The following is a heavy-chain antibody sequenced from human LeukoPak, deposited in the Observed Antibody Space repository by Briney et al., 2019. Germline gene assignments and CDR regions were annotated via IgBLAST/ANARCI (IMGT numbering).Heavy chain of an antibody. CDR1: GGSISSGGYY. V-gene: IGHV4-31*03. Sequence: SQTLSLTCTVSGGSISSGGYYWSWTRQHPGKGLEWIGYIYYSGSTYYNPSLKSRVTISVDTSKNQFSLKLSSVTAADTAVYYCAATYDFNAFDIWGQGTMVTVSS. CDR2: IYYSGST. CDR3: AATYDFNAFDI. J-gene: IGHJ3*02. D-gene: IGHD2-21*01.